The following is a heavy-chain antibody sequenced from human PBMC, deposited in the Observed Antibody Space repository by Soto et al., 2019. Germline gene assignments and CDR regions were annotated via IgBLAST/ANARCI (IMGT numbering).Heavy chain of an antibody. D-gene: IGHD3-10*01. CDR3: ARVGPDHKHALEI. V-gene: IGHV3-64*01. CDR1: GFTFSGNA. CDR2: TTSDGGNT. Sequence: EVQLVESGGGLVQPGGSLRLSCEASGFTFSGNAMHWVRQAPGKGLEYVSSTTSDGGNTYYANSVKGRFTISRDNSQNTLYLQLGSLSADDTAVYFWARVGPDHKHALEIWGQGTMVTGSS. J-gene: IGHJ3*02.